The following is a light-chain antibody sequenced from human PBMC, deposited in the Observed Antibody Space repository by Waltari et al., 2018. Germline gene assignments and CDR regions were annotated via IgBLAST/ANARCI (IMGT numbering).Light chain of an antibody. CDR2: DAS. CDR1: QSVSSY. J-gene: IGKJ2*01. CDR3: QQRSDWPPYT. Sequence: EIVLTQSPATLSLSPGDTATLPCRASQSVSSYLAWYQQKAGQDPRLLIYDASTRATGIPARFSGSGSGTDFTLTISSLEPEDFALYYCQQRSDWPPYTFGQGTKLEIK. V-gene: IGKV3-11*01.